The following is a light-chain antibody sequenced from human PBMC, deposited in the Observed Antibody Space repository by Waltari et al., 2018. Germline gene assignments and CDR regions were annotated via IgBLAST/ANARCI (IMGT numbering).Light chain of an antibody. CDR2: EVF. CDR3: CSYAGRGTYV. V-gene: IGLV2-23*02. CDR1: TSEVGSYDL. Sequence: QSALTQPASVSGTPGQSTTIPCSGTTSEVGSYDLSSWYHQHPGETPKCLICEVFKRPPDTSSRFSGAKSGSTASLTISGLQPEDEADYYCCSYAGRGTYVFGSGTKVTVL. J-gene: IGLJ1*01.